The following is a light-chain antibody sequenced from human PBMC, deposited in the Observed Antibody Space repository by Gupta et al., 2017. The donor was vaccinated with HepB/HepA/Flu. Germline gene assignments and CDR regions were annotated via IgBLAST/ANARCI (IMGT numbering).Light chain of an antibody. CDR3: ASWDDSRSGVV. J-gene: IGLJ2*01. CDR1: SSNIGSNY. Sequence: SVLTQPPSASGPPGQRVTVTCSGRSSNIGSNYVYWYQQLPGTAPKLLIYRNNQRPSGVPDRFSGSRSGTSASLAISGLRSEDEADYYCASWDDSRSGVVFGGGTKLTVL. CDR2: RNN. V-gene: IGLV1-47*01.